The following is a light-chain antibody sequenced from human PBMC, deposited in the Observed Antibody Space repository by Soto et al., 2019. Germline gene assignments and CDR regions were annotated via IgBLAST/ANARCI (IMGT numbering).Light chain of an antibody. V-gene: IGKV1-5*03. CDR3: QQYKSYPLT. J-gene: IGKJ1*01. CDR2: EAS. CDR1: QSIGNW. Sequence: IRMTQSPSTQSASVGDRVTITCRASQSIGNWLAWYQQKPGRAPKFLIYEASSLESGVPSRFSGSGSGTDFTLTISGLQPDDFATYYCQQYKSYPLTFGQGTKVEIK.